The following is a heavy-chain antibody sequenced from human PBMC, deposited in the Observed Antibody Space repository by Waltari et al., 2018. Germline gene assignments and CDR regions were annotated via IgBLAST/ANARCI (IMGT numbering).Heavy chain of an antibody. D-gene: IGHD2-15*01. V-gene: IGHV3-23*01. Sequence: EVQLLESGGGLVQPGGSLRLSCAASGFTFSSSAMSWVRQAPGKGLEWVSAISGSGGSTYYADSVKGRFTISRDNSKNTLYLQMNSLRAEDTAVYYCAKSIVVVVAADYWGQGTLVTVSS. CDR1: GFTFSSSA. CDR2: ISGSGGST. CDR3: AKSIVVVVAADY. J-gene: IGHJ4*02.